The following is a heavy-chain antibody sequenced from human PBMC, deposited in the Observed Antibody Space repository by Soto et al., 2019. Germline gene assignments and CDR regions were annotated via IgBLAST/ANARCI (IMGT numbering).Heavy chain of an antibody. V-gene: IGHV4-39*01. CDR2: IYYSGST. CDR3: ARQRTSVVTQDYFGV. J-gene: IGHJ4*02. CDR1: GDSISSRSYY. Sequence: SETLSLTCTVTGDSISSRSYYRGWIRQPPGKGLEWIGSIYYSGSTYNNPSLRSRVSMSIDTSKDQFSLKLKSVTAADTALYFCARQRTSVVTQDYFGVWGLGCLVTVSS. D-gene: IGHD2-21*02.